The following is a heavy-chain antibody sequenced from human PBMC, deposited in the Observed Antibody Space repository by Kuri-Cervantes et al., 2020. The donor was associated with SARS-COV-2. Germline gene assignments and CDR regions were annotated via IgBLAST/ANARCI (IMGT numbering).Heavy chain of an antibody. CDR1: GYTFTGYY. V-gene: IGHV1-2*02. CDR2: INPNSGGT. J-gene: IGHJ6*02. Sequence: ASVKVSCKASGYTFTGYYMHWVRQAPGQGLEWMGWINPNSGGTNYAQKLQGRVTMTTDTSTSTAYMELRSLRSDDTAVYYCARGWGYCSSTSCYVSGVVRYYYGMDVWGQGTTVTVSS. CDR3: ARGWGYCSSTSCYVSGVVRYYYGMDV. D-gene: IGHD2-2*01.